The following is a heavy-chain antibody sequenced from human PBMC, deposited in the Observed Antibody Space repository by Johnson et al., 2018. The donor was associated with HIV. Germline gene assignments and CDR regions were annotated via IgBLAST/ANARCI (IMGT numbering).Heavy chain of an antibody. CDR3: ARKGDAFDI. Sequence: VQLVESGGGLVQPGGSLRLSCAASGFTFNNYGMHWVRQSPGKGLEWVATIKLDGSDKYYLDSVKGRFTISRDNGRNSLYIQMNSLRAEDTAVYYCARKGDAFDIWGQGTMVTVSS. V-gene: IGHV3-7*03. CDR2: IKLDGSDK. CDR1: GFTFNNYG. J-gene: IGHJ3*02.